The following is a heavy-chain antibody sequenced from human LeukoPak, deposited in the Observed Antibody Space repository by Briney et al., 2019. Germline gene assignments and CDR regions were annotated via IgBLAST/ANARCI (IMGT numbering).Heavy chain of an antibody. V-gene: IGHV3-53*01. D-gene: IGHD6-13*01. CDR1: GFTVSSNY. CDR2: IYSGGST. CDR3: ASQIIAAAGTLGTAVYYFDY. J-gene: IGHJ4*02. Sequence: GGSLRLSCAASGFTVSSNYMSWVRQAPGKGLEWVSVIYSGGSTYYADSVKGRFTISRDNSKNTLYLQMNSLRAEDTAVYYCASQIIAAAGTLGTAVYYFDYWGQGTLVTASS.